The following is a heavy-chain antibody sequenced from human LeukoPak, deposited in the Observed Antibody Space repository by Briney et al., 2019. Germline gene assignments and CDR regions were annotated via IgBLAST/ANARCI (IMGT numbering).Heavy chain of an antibody. CDR1: GASITGHY. V-gene: IGHV4-59*11. D-gene: IGHD1-14*01. CDR2: ISHIGST. CDR3: ARDRISINALDM. J-gene: IGHJ3*02. Sequence: SETLSLTCTVSGASITGHYLTWIRQPPGNGLEWIGYISHIGSTNYNPSLKSRVTISVDTSKNQFSLKLTSVTAADTALYYCARDRISINALDMWGQGAMVTVSS.